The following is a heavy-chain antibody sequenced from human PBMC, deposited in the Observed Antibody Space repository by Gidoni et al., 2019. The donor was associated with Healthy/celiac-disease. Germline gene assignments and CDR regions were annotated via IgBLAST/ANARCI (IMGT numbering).Heavy chain of an antibody. J-gene: IGHJ4*02. CDR2: IWYDGSNK. Sequence: QVQLVESGGGVVQPGRSLRLSCAASGFTFSSYGMHWVRQAPGKGLEWVAVIWYDGSNKYYAGSVKGRFTISRDNSKNTLYLQMNSLRAEDTAVYYCASDHTWFYYFDYWGQGTLVTFSS. CDR1: GFTFSSYG. V-gene: IGHV3-33*01. D-gene: IGHD3-10*01. CDR3: ASDHTWFYYFDY.